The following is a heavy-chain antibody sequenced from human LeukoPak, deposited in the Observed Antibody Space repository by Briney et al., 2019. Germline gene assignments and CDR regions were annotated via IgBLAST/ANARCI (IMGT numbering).Heavy chain of an antibody. D-gene: IGHD3-22*01. CDR1: GGSFSAYY. J-gene: IGHJ5*02. CDR3: ARHEVYYYDSSGYYYGWFDP. CDR2: INHSGST. Sequence: PSETLSLTCAVYGGSFSAYYWSWIRQPPGKGLEWIGEINHSGSTNYNPSLKSRVTISVDTSKNQFSLKLSSVTAADTAVYYCARHEVYYYDSSGYYYGWFDPWGQGTLVTVSS. V-gene: IGHV4-34*01.